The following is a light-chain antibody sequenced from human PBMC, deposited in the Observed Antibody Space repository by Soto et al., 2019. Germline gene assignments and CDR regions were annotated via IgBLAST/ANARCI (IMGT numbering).Light chain of an antibody. CDR3: SSYSRGITLLV. V-gene: IGLV2-14*01. CDR1: GSDIGDYNL. CDR2: EVT. J-gene: IGLJ3*02. Sequence: QSALTQPASVSGSPGQSITISCSGTGSDIGDYNLVSWYQHHPGKAPRLIIYEVTHRPSGVSSRVSGSKSGNTASLTISGLQAEDEADYYCSSYSRGITLLVLGGGTKLTVL.